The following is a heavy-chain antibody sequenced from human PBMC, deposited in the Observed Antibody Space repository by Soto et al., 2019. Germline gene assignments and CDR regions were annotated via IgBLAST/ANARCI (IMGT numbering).Heavy chain of an antibody. CDR3: ARARRDGYNYDGMDV. J-gene: IGHJ6*02. V-gene: IGHV1-3*01. CDR1: GYTFTSYA. Sequence: ASVKVSCKASGYTFTSYAMHWVRQAPGQRLEWMGWINAGNGNTKYSQKFQGRVTITRDTSASTAYMELSSLRSEDTAVYYCARARRDGYNYDGMDVWGQGTTVTVSS. CDR2: INAGNGNT.